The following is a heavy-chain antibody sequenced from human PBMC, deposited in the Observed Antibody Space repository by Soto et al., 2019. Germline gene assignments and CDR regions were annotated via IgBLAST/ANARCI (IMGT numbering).Heavy chain of an antibody. CDR1: GFTFSSYA. V-gene: IGHV3-23*01. Sequence: XGSLLLSCAASGFTFSSYAMSGVRQAPGKGLEWVSAISGSGGGTYYADSVKGRFTISRDNSMNALYLQMNSLRIEDTAVYYCAHPRGYGVFDAYDIWGQGTMVTVSS. CDR3: AHPRGYGVFDAYDI. D-gene: IGHD4-17*01. CDR2: ISGSGGGT. J-gene: IGHJ3*02.